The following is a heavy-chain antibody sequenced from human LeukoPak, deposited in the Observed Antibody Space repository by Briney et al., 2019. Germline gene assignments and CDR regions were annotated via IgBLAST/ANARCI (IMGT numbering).Heavy chain of an antibody. Sequence: LTGGSLRLSCAASGFTFSSYDMHWVRQATGKGLEWVSAIGTAGDTYYPGSVKGRFTISRENAKNSLYLQMNSLRAGDTAVYYCARGVTTTGSYSYYYYGMDVWGQGTTVTVSS. CDR1: GFTFSSYD. J-gene: IGHJ6*02. V-gene: IGHV3-13*01. CDR2: IGTAGDT. CDR3: ARGVTTTGSYSYYYYGMDV. D-gene: IGHD1-26*01.